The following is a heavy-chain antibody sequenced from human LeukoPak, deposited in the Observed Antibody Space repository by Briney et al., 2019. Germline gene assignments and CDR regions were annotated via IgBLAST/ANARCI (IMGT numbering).Heavy chain of an antibody. CDR2: MYSDGST. V-gene: IGHV3-66*01. Sequence: PGGSLRLSCAASGFTVSSNYMTWVRQAPGKGLEWVSVMYSDGSTDHADSVRGRFTIARDNSKNTLFLQMNTLRAEDTAVYNCARDRGSREDGMDVWGQGTTVTVSS. D-gene: IGHD1-26*01. J-gene: IGHJ6*02. CDR3: ARDRGSREDGMDV. CDR1: GFTVSSNY.